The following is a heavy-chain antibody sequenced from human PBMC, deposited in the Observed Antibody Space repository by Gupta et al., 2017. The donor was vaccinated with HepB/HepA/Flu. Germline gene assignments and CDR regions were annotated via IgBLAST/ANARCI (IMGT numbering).Heavy chain of an antibody. CDR3: ARFSSQRYFYDY. Sequence: QVQLVQSGADVKKPGASVKVSCKASGYTFTGYYIHWVRQAPRQGLEWMGWINPNNGRTKYVEKFQGRVTMTRDTSISTAYMALIRLTSNDTAIYCCARFSSQRYFYDYWGQGTLVTVTS. D-gene: IGHD2-2*01. J-gene: IGHJ4*02. CDR2: INPNNGRT. V-gene: IGHV1-2*02. CDR1: GYTFTGYY.